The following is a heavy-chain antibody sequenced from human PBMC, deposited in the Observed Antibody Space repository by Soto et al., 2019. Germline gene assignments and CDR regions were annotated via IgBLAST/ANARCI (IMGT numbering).Heavy chain of an antibody. CDR3: ARDLYGDYATPLDY. J-gene: IGHJ4*02. CDR2: IIPIFGTA. CDR1: GGTFSSYA. D-gene: IGHD4-17*01. Sequence: SVTGSCKASGGTFSSYAVSWVRQAPGQGLEWMGGIIPIFGTANYAQKFQGRVTITADESTSTAYMELSSLRSEDTAVYYCARDLYGDYATPLDYWGQGTLVTVSS. V-gene: IGHV1-69*13.